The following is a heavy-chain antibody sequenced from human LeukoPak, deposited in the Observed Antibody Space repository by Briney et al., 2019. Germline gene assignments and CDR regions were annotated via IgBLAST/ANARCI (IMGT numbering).Heavy chain of an antibody. J-gene: IGHJ3*02. Sequence: RASVKVSCKASGGTFSSYAISWVRQAPGQGLEWMGGIIPIFGTANYAQKFQGRVTITADESTSTAYMELSSLRSEDTAVYYCAREAGAARDAFDIWGQGTMVTVSS. CDR2: IIPIFGTA. CDR1: GGTFSSYA. D-gene: IGHD6-6*01. V-gene: IGHV1-69*13. CDR3: AREAGAARDAFDI.